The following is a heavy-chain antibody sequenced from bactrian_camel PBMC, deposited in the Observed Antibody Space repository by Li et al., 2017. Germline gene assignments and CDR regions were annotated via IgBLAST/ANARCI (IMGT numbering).Heavy chain of an antibody. CDR1: GYTYSSVC. J-gene: IGHJ4*01. CDR3: AEGRGSRGEHCYSLNY. Sequence: VQLVESGGGSVQSGGSLRLSCTMSGYTYSSVCMAWFRHAPGKEREGVAAIYTGGGRTLYAASVKGRFTISRDSAKNTVYLQMNNLQPEDTATYYCAEGRGSRGEHCYSLNYWGQGTQVTVS. D-gene: IGHD6*01. V-gene: IGHV3S1*01. CDR2: IYTGGGRT.